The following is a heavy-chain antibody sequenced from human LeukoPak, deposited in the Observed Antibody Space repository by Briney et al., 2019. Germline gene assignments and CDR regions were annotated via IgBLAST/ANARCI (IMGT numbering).Heavy chain of an antibody. V-gene: IGHV4-4*07. J-gene: IGHJ4*02. Sequence: SETLSLTCTVSGGSINFYYWNWIRQPAGKGLEWIGRIYSTGSTNYSPSLKSRVTMSVDKSKNQSSLNLSSVTAADTAVYYCARGIADPYSFDSWGQGILVTVSS. D-gene: IGHD6-13*01. CDR3: ARGIADPYSFDS. CDR1: GGSINFYY. CDR2: IYSTGST.